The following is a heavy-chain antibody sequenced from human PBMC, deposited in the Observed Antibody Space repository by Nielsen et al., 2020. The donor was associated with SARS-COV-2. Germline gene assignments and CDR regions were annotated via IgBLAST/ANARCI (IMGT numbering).Heavy chain of an antibody. J-gene: IGHJ2*01. CDR3: ARGYCGGDCYSGDWYFDL. V-gene: IGHV3-13*01. CDR2: IGTAGDT. D-gene: IGHD2-21*02. Sequence: GESLKISCAASGFTFSSYDMHWVRQAPGKGLEWVSAIGTAGDTYYPGSVKGRFTISRENAKNSLYLQMNSLRAGDTAVYYCARGYCGGDCYSGDWYFDLWGRGTLVTVSS. CDR1: GFTFSSYD.